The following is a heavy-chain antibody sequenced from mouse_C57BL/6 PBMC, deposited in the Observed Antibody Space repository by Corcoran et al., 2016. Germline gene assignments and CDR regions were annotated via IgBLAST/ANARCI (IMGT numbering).Heavy chain of an antibody. D-gene: IGHD3-1*01. CDR3: ARSQGRGYWYFDV. CDR2: INPNNGGT. CDR1: GYTFTDYN. V-gene: IGHV1-18*01. J-gene: IGHJ1*03. Sequence: EVQLQQSGPELVKPGASVKIPCKASGYTFTDYNMDWVKQSHGKSLEWIGDINPNNGGTSYNQKFKGKATLTVDKSSSTAYMELRSLTSEDSAVYYCARSQGRGYWYFDVWGTGTTVTVSS.